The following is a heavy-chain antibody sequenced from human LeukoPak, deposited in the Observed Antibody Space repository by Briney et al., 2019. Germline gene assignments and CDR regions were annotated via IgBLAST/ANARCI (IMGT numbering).Heavy chain of an antibody. CDR1: GFTFSSYA. V-gene: IGHV3-23*01. J-gene: IGHJ6*03. CDR3: PKGDGAWYYYYYMDV. CDR2: ISGSGGST. D-gene: IGHD4-17*01. Sequence: GGSLRLSCAASGFTFSSYAMSWVRQAPGKGLEWVSAISGSGGSTYYADSVKGRFTISRDNSKNTLYLQMNSLRAEDTAVYYCPKGDGAWYYYYYMDVWGKGTSVTVSS.